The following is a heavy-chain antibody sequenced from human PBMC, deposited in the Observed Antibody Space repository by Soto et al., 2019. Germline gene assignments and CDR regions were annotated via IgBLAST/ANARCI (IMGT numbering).Heavy chain of an antibody. V-gene: IGHV4-31*03. Sequence: SETLSLTCTVSGGSISSGGYYWSWIRQHPGKGLEWIGYIYYSGSAYYNPSLKSRVTISVDTSKNQFSLRLSSVTAADTAVYYCARDAGGWYPLLSLWFDPWGQGTLVTVS. J-gene: IGHJ5*02. D-gene: IGHD2-2*01. CDR1: GGSISSGGYY. CDR3: ARDAGGWYPLLSLWFDP. CDR2: IYYSGSA.